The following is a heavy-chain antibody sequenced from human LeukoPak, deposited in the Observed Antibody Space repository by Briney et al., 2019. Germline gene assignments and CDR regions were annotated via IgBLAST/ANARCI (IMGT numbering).Heavy chain of an antibody. Sequence: SETLSLTCTVSGGSISSYYWSWIRQPAGKGLEWIGRIYSSGSTDYNPSLKSRVSLSVDTSKNQFSLKLSSVTAADTAVYFCARDAAGEGRLVITWFDPWGQGTLVTVSS. CDR2: IYSSGST. D-gene: IGHD3-22*01. CDR1: GGSISSYY. V-gene: IGHV4-4*07. J-gene: IGHJ5*02. CDR3: ARDAAGEGRLVITWFDP.